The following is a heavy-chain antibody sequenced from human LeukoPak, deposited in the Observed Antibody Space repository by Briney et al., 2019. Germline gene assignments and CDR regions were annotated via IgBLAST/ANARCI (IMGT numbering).Heavy chain of an antibody. Sequence: SVKVSCKASGGTFSSYAISWVRQAPGQGLEWMGGIIPIFGTANYAQKFQGRVTITADKSTSTAYMELSSLRSEDTAVYYCAREGGNSDWFDPWGQGTLVTVSS. CDR1: GGTFSSYA. CDR3: AREGGNSDWFDP. J-gene: IGHJ5*02. CDR2: IIPIFGTA. D-gene: IGHD4-23*01. V-gene: IGHV1-69*06.